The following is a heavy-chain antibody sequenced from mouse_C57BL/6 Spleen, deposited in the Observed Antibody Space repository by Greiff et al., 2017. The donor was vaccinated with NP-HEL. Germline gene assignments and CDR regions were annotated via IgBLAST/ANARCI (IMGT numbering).Heavy chain of an antibody. CDR3: ARGGYYGSSPFDY. D-gene: IGHD1-1*01. V-gene: IGHV1-61*01. Sequence: KQRPGQGLEWIGNIYPSDSETHYNQKFKDKATLTVDKSSSTAYMQLSSLTSEDSAVYYCARGGYYGSSPFDYWGQGTTLTVSS. CDR2: IYPSDSET. J-gene: IGHJ2*01.